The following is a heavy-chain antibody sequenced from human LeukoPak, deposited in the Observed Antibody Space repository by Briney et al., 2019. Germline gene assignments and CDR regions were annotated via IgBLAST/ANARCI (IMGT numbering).Heavy chain of an antibody. J-gene: IGHJ5*02. CDR2: IYYSGNT. V-gene: IGHV4-39*01. Sequence: SETLSLTCTVSGGSISSSYYYWGWIRQPPGKGLEWIGSIYYSGNTYYNPSLKSRVTISVDTSKNQFSLKLSSVTATDTAVYYCARRRAGRDWFDPWGQGTLVTVSS. CDR3: ARRRAGRDWFDP. D-gene: IGHD6-19*01. CDR1: GGSISSSYYY.